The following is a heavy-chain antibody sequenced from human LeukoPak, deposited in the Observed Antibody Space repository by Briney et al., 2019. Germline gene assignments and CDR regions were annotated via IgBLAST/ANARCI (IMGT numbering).Heavy chain of an antibody. D-gene: IGHD2-2*01. Sequence: PSETLSLTCTVSGGSIISGGYYWSWIRQHPGKGLEWIGNIYYSGSTNYNPSLKSRVTISVDTSKNQFSLKLSSVTAADTAVYYCARVPAAPRLYMDVWGQGTTVIVSS. CDR3: ARVPAAPRLYMDV. CDR2: IYYSGST. CDR1: GGSIISGGYY. V-gene: IGHV4-61*08. J-gene: IGHJ6*02.